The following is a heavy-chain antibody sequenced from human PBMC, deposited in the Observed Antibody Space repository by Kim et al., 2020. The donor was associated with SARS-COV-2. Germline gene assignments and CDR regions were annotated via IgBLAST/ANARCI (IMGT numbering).Heavy chain of an antibody. D-gene: IGHD6-19*01. V-gene: IGHV4-31*11. J-gene: IGHJ6*02. Sequence: SGSCAVCGGSSGCGGYSWLWVCELGGRGLEWIGYIYYSGSTYYNPSLKSRVTISVDTSKNQFSLKLSSVTAADTAVYYCARDVLDSGRPYYYYYGMDVWGQVTTVPVSS. CDR3: ARDVLDSGRPYYYYYGMDV. CDR2: IYYSGST. CDR1: GGSSGCGGYS.